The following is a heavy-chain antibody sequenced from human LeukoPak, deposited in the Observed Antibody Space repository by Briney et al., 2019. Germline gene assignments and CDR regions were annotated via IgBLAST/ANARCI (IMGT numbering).Heavy chain of an antibody. J-gene: IGHJ4*02. CDR3: ARDVYSSGWCHDY. CDR1: GFTFSSYT. CDR2: ISRSSSYI. Sequence: PGGSLTLSCPAPGFTFSSYTMNGVGQAPAQGLAWVSSISRSSSYIYYADSVKGRFTISRDNAKNSLYLQMNSLRAEDSALYYCARDVYSSGWCHDYWGQGTLVTVSS. D-gene: IGHD6-19*01. V-gene: IGHV3-21*01.